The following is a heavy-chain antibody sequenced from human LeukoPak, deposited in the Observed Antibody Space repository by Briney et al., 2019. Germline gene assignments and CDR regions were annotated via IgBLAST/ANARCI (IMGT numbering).Heavy chain of an antibody. CDR2: IYYSGST. CDR1: GGSISSSSYY. Sequence: SETLSLTCSVSGGSISSSSYYWGWIRQPPGKGLEWVGSIYYSGSTYDNPSLKSRVTISLDTSKNQFSLKLSSVTAADTAVYYCARGRYDFWSGYSPFDYWGQGTLATVSS. V-gene: IGHV4-39*07. J-gene: IGHJ4*02. D-gene: IGHD3-3*01. CDR3: ARGRYDFWSGYSPFDY.